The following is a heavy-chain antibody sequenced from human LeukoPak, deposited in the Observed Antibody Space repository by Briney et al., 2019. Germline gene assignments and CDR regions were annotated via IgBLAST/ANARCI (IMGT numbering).Heavy chain of an antibody. CDR3: ASTVYGDYVNDYYYYGMDV. Sequence: ETLSLTCXVYGGSXSGYYWSWIRQPPGKGLEWIGEINHSGSTNYNPSLKSRVTISVDTSKNQFSLKLSSVTAADTAVYYCASTVYGDYVNDYYYYGMDVWGQGTTVTVSS. J-gene: IGHJ6*02. CDR2: INHSGST. CDR1: GGSXSGYY. V-gene: IGHV4-34*01. D-gene: IGHD4-17*01.